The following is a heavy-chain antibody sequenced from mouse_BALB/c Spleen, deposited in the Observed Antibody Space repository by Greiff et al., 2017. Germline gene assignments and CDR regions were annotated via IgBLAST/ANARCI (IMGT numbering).Heavy chain of an antibody. J-gene: IGHJ4*01. Sequence: VQLQQPGAELVMPGASVKMSCKASGYTFTDYWMHWVKQRPGQGLEWIGAIDTSDSYTSYNQKFKGKATLTVDESSSTAYMQLSSLTSEDSAVYYCARGGDSYAMDYWGQGTSVTVSS. CDR3: ARGGDSYAMDY. CDR1: GYTFTDYW. CDR2: IDTSDSYT. V-gene: IGHV1-69*01.